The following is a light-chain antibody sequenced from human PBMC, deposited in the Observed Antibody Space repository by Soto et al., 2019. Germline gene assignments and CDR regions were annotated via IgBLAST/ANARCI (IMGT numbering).Light chain of an antibody. V-gene: IGLV1-40*01. CDR2: SNS. J-gene: IGLJ2*01. Sequence: QSVLTQPPSVSGAPGQRVTISCTGSSSNIGAGYDVHWYQQLPGTAPKLLIYSNSNRPSGVPDRFSGSKSGTSASLAITGLQAEDEAYYYCQSYDSSLSGSVFGGGTKVTVL. CDR1: SSNIGAGYD. CDR3: QSYDSSLSGSV.